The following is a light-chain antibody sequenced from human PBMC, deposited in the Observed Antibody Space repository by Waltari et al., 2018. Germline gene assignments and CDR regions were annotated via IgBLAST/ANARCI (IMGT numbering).Light chain of an antibody. Sequence: SYVLTQPPSVSVAPGKTARITWGGKNIGSQSVHWYQQKPGQAPVLVIFDDTERPSGIPERISGSDSGTSATRTSGSVEAGDEADYYCQVWDSRSDQYVFGPGTKVTVL. CDR3: QVWDSRSDQYV. CDR1: NIGSQS. CDR2: DDT. V-gene: IGLV3-21*04. J-gene: IGLJ1*01.